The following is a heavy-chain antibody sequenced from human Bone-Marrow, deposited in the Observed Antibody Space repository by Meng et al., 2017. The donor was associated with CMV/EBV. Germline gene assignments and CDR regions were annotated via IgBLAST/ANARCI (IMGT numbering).Heavy chain of an antibody. CDR1: GYTFINYG. V-gene: IGHV1-18*01. CDR3: ARDRYNWDFDY. Sequence: ASVKVSCKAYGYTFINYGFSWVRQAPGQGLQWMGWISTYNGNTNYAQRCQGRVTLTTDPSTSTAYMELRRLRSDDTAVYYCARDRYNWDFDYWGQGTLVTVSS. J-gene: IGHJ4*02. D-gene: IGHD1-1*01. CDR2: ISTYNGNT.